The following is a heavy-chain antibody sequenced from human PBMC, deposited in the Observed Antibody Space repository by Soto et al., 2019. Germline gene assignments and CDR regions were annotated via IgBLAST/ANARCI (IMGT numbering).Heavy chain of an antibody. CDR3: ARAPISYCSSTSCYGRDYYYGMDV. V-gene: IGHV1-2*04. D-gene: IGHD2-2*01. Sequence: QVSLVQSGAEVKKPGASVKVSCKASGYTFTGYYMHWVRQAPGQGLEWMGWINPNSGGTNYAQKFQGWVTMTRDTSISTAYMELSRLRSDDTAVYYCARAPISYCSSTSCYGRDYYYGMDVWGQGTTVTVSS. CDR1: GYTFTGYY. CDR2: INPNSGGT. J-gene: IGHJ6*02.